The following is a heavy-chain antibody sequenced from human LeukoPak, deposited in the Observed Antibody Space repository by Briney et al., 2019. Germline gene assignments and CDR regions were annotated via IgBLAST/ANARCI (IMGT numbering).Heavy chain of an antibody. CDR1: GGTFSSYA. V-gene: IGHV1-69*05. Sequence: VASVKVCCKASGGTFSSYAISWVRQAPGQGLEWMGGIIPIFGTANYAQKFQGRVTITTDESTSTAYMELSSLRSEDTAVYYCARCGSYQGEYYFDYWGQGTLVTVSS. D-gene: IGHD1-26*01. J-gene: IGHJ4*02. CDR3: ARCGSYQGEYYFDY. CDR2: IIPIFGTA.